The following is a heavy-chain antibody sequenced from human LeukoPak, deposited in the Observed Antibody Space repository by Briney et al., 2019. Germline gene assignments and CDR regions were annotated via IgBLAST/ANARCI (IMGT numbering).Heavy chain of an antibody. Sequence: GGSLRLSCAASGFTVSGYYMSWVRQAPGKGLEWVSTIYSDGSTYYADSVKGRFIISRDNSKNTLYLQMYSLRAEDTAVYYCAKDGPPYYDSSGYYNWFDPWGQGTLVTVSS. V-gene: IGHV3-53*01. CDR2: IYSDGST. D-gene: IGHD3-22*01. CDR3: AKDGPPYYDSSGYYNWFDP. J-gene: IGHJ5*02. CDR1: GFTVSGYY.